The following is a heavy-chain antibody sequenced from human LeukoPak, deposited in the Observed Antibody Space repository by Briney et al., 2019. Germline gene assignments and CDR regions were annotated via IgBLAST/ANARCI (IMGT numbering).Heavy chain of an antibody. V-gene: IGHV4-59*01. Sequence: ASETLSLTCSVSGASLSSYYWDWLRQSPGKGLEWIGYVSDTGKTDSNPSLKSRVTISLDMSKKQFSLRLRSVTAADTAVYYCARGGGAPGVFGVTSVPYFYYYMDVWGKGTTVIVSS. CDR1: GASLSSYY. CDR2: VSDTGKT. D-gene: IGHD3-3*01. CDR3: ARGGGAPGVFGVTSVPYFYYYMDV. J-gene: IGHJ6*03.